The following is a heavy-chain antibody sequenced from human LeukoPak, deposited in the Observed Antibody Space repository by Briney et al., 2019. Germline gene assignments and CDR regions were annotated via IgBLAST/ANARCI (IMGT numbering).Heavy chain of an antibody. D-gene: IGHD6-13*01. J-gene: IGHJ4*02. Sequence: SVKVSCKASGGTFSSYAISWVRQAPGQGLEWMGGIIPIFGTANYAQKFQGRVTITADESTSTAYMGLSSLRSEDTAVYYCARGMLFDSWSHFDYWGQGTLVTVSS. V-gene: IGHV1-69*13. CDR3: ARGMLFDSWSHFDY. CDR1: GGTFSSYA. CDR2: IIPIFGTA.